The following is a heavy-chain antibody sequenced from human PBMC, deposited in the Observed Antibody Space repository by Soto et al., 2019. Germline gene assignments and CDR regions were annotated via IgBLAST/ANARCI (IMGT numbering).Heavy chain of an antibody. D-gene: IGHD2-2*01. V-gene: IGHV1-18*04. Sequence: QVQLVQPGAEVKKPGASVKVSCKASGYTFTSYGISWVRQAPGQGLEWMGWISAYNGNTNYAQKLQGTVTMTTATSTSTDYMALRGLRSDDTAMYYCARDFRWRVVVVPAEPDNWFDPWGQGTLVTVSS. CDR1: GYTFTSYG. J-gene: IGHJ5*02. CDR3: ARDFRWRVVVVPAEPDNWFDP. CDR2: ISAYNGNT.